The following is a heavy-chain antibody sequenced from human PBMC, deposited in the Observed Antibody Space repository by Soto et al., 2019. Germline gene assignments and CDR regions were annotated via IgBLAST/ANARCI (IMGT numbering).Heavy chain of an antibody. CDR3: AKVVAGNDYFDY. CDR2: ISGSGGST. J-gene: IGHJ4*02. CDR1: GFTFSSYA. V-gene: IGHV3-23*01. Sequence: LRLSCAASGFTFSSYAMSWVRQAPGKGLEWVSAISGSGGSTYYADSVKGRFTISRDNSKNTLYLQMNSLRAEDTAVYYCAKVVAGNDYFDYWGQGTLVTVSS. D-gene: IGHD6-19*01.